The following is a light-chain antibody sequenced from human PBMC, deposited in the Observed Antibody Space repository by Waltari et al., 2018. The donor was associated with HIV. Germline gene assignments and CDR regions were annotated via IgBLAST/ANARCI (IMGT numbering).Light chain of an antibody. CDR2: RSN. V-gene: IGLV1-47*01. Sequence: QSVLTQPPSASGTPGQRVTMTCSGSSYNIGSNFVSWYKQVPGTAPKLLVFRSNERPSGGPDRFAGSKSDTSASLAISDLRSDDEADYYCASWDDRLSAIVFGGGTKLTVL. J-gene: IGLJ3*02. CDR1: SYNIGSNF. CDR3: ASWDDRLSAIV.